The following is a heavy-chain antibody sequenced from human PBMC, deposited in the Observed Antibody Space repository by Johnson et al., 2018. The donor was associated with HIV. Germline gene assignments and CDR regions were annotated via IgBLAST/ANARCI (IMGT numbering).Heavy chain of an antibody. CDR3: ARGQQDMGAGAFDI. D-gene: IGHD3-16*01. CDR2: IGTAGNT. CDR1: GFTFSSYA. J-gene: IGHJ3*02. Sequence: VQLVESGGGVVQPGRSLRLSCAASGFTFSSYAMHWVRQATGKGLEWVSAIGTAGNTYYPGSVKGRFTISRENAKNSLYLQMNSLRAGDTAVYYCARGQQDMGAGAFDIWGQGTMVTVSS. V-gene: IGHV3-13*01.